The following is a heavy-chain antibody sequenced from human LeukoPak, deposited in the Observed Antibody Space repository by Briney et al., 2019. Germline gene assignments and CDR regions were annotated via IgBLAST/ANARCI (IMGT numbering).Heavy chain of an antibody. CDR1: GFTFSTYD. J-gene: IGHJ4*02. V-gene: IGHV3-48*03. Sequence: QPGGSLRLSCAASGFTFSTYDMNWVRQAPGKGLERVSYIHSGGETIFYADSVKGRFTISRDIAKNSLYLQMNSLRAEDTAVYYCARKLTGTTYFASWGQGTLVTVSS. CDR3: ARKLTGTTYFAS. CDR2: IHSGGETI. D-gene: IGHD1-1*01.